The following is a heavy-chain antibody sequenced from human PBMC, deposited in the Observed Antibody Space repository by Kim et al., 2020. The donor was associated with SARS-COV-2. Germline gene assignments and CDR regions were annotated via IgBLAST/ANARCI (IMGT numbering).Heavy chain of an antibody. CDR3: ARVGGSGSYYTD. Sequence: NYTPALKDRVTISVDTSKNQFSLKLSSVTAADTAVYYCARVGGSGSYYTDWGQGTLVTVSS. V-gene: IGHV4-59*01. J-gene: IGHJ4*02. D-gene: IGHD3-10*01.